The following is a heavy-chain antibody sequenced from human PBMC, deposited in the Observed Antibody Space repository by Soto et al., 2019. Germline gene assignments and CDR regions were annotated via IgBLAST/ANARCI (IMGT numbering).Heavy chain of an antibody. CDR1: GFTFSSYA. CDR3: AKVWGEKGYYTKPSCLYYFAY. Sequence: GGSLRLSCEASGFTFSSYAMSWVRQAPGKGLEWVSTISDSGSTYYADSVKGRFSISRDNSKNTLYLQMNSLRAEDTAVYYCAKVWGEKGYYTKPSCLYYFAYWGQGPLVPVSS. V-gene: IGHV3-23*01. CDR2: ISDSGST. D-gene: IGHD2-8*01. J-gene: IGHJ4*02.